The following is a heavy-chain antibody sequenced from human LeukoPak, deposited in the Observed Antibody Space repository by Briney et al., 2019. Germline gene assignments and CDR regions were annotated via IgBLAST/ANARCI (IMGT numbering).Heavy chain of an antibody. CDR1: GGSISTYY. J-gene: IGHJ4*02. Sequence: SETLSLTCSVSGGSISTYYWSWIRQPAGKGLEGIGRIYITGSTDYNRSLKSRLTLSVDTSKNQFSLKLKSVTAADTAVYYCARDRYGSSGWYYFDYWGQGTLVTVSS. CDR2: IYITGST. CDR3: ARDRYGSSGWYYFDY. V-gene: IGHV4-4*07. D-gene: IGHD6-19*01.